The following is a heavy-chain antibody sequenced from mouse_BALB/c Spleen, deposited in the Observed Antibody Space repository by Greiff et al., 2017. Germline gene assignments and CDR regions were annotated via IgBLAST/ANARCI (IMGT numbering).Heavy chain of an antibody. CDR1: GFAFSSYD. CDR2: ISSGGGST. V-gene: IGHV5-12-1*01. J-gene: IGHJ2*01. D-gene: IGHD1-2*01. CDR3: ATTAGYFDY. Sequence: EVKLVESGGGLVKPGGSLKLSCAASGFAFSSYDMSWVRQTPEKRLEWVAYISSGGGSTYYPDTVKGRFTISRDNAKNTLYLQMSSLKSEDTAMYYCATTAGYFDYWGQGTTLTVSS.